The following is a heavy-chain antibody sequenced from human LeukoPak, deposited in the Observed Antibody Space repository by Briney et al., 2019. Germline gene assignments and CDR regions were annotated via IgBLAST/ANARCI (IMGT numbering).Heavy chain of an antibody. J-gene: IGHJ4*02. D-gene: IGHD6-19*01. CDR1: GFTVSSNF. V-gene: IGHV3-53*04. CDR3: ARGGAVAALYYLDY. CDR2: IFGGGST. Sequence: PGGSLRLSCAASGFTVSSNFMSWVRQAPGKGLEWVSVIFGGGSTYYADSVKGRFTISRHNSKNTLYLQMNSLRAEDTAVYYCARGGAVAALYYLDYWGQGTLVTVSS.